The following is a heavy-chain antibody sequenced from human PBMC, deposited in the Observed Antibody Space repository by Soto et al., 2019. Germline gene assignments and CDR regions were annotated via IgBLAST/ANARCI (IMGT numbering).Heavy chain of an antibody. CDR1: GFTFRNYA. V-gene: IGHV3-23*01. CDR2: IGGSGDQI. Sequence: VELLESGGGLIQPGGSLRLSCVASGFTFRNYAMRWVRQAPGKGLEWVSAIGGSGDQILYADSVRGRFTISRDNSKNDLSLQMESLGAEDTAVYSCSKGCLLEFAPYFDYWGLGTLVTVSS. D-gene: IGHD2-15*01. J-gene: IGHJ4*02. CDR3: SKGCLLEFAPYFDY.